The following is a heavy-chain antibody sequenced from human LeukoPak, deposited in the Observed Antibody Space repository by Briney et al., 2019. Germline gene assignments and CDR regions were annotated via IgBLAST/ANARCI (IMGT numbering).Heavy chain of an antibody. J-gene: IGHJ4*02. CDR2: IYYSGST. CDR1: GGSISSSSYY. Sequence: SETLSLTCTVSGGSISSSSYYWGWIRQPPGKGLEWIGSIYYSGSTYYNPSLKSRVTISVDTPKNQFSLKLSSVTAADTAVYYCARITGDFDYWGQGTLVTVSS. V-gene: IGHV4-39*01. D-gene: IGHD1-1*01. CDR3: ARITGDFDY.